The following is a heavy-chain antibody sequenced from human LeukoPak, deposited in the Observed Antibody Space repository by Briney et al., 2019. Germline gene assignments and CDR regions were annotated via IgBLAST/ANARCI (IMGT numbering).Heavy chain of an antibody. D-gene: IGHD3-3*01. V-gene: IGHV1-69*13. CDR3: AREKGDFWSGYYYRYYYGMDV. CDR2: IIPIFGTA. J-gene: IGHJ6*02. CDR1: GGTFISYA. Sequence: ASVKVSCKASGGTFISYAISWVRQAPGQGLEWMGGIIPIFGTANYAQKFQGRVTITADESTSTAYMELSSLRSEDTAVYYCAREKGDFWSGYYYRYYYGMDVWGQGTTVTVSS.